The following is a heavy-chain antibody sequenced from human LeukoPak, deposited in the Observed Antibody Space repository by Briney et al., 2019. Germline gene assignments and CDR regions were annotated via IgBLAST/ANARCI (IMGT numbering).Heavy chain of an antibody. CDR3: AREYCSSTSCQFNWFDP. CDR2: IYTSGST. CDR1: GASISSYY. Sequence: SETLSLTCTVSGASISSYYWSWIRQPAGKGLEWIGRIYTSGSTNYNPSLKSRVTMSVDTSKNQFSLKLSSVTAADTAVYYCAREYCSSTSCQFNWFDPWGQGTLVTVSS. J-gene: IGHJ5*02. V-gene: IGHV4-4*07. D-gene: IGHD2-2*01.